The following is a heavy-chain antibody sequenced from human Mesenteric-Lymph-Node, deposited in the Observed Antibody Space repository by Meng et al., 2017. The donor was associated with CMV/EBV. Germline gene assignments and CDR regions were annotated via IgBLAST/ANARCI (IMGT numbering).Heavy chain of an antibody. J-gene: IGHJ4*02. CDR3: ASGRGYSSSHNSNFDY. CDR2: IIPIFGTA. Sequence: SVKVSCKASGGTFSSYAISWVRQAPGQGLEWMGGIIPIFGTANYAQKFQGRVTITTDESTSTAYMELSSLRSEDTAVYYCASGRGYSSSHNSNFDYWGQGTLVTVSS. V-gene: IGHV1-69*05. CDR1: GGTFSSYA. D-gene: IGHD6-13*01.